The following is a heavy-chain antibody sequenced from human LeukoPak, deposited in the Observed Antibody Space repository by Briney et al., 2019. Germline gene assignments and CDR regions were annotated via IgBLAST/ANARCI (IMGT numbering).Heavy chain of an antibody. CDR3: ASSSWYYYYYYMDV. J-gene: IGHJ6*03. D-gene: IGHD6-13*01. V-gene: IGHV3-53*01. CDR1: GFTVNSNY. CDR2: IYSGGST. Sequence: GGSLRLSCAASGFTVNSNYMSWVRQAPGKGLEWVSVIYSGGSTYYADSVKGRFTISRDNSKNTLYLQMNSLRAEDTAVYYCASSSWYYYYYYMDVWGKGTTVTVSS.